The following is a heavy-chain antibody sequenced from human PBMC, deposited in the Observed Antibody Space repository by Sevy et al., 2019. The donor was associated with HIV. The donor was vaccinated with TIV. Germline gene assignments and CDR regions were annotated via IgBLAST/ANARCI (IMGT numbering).Heavy chain of an antibody. CDR1: GFTLSDYY. CDR2: ISGSDDSGGDDTI. CDR3: ARDHVKDCKGGDYYYHSMDV. Sequence: GGSLRLSCTASGFTLSDYYMSWIRQAPGKGLQWISYISGSDDSGGDDTIYYADAVKGRFTISRDNAKNSLYLQMGSLRGDDTAVYYWARDHVKDCKGGDYYYHSMDVWGRGTTVTVSS. J-gene: IGHJ6*02. V-gene: IGHV3-11*01. D-gene: IGHD2-21*02.